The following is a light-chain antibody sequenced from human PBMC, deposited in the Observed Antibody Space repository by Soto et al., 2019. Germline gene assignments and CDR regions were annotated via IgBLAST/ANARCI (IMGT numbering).Light chain of an antibody. Sequence: NFMLTQPHSVSESPGKTVTISCTRSSGSIGSSYVQWYQQRPGSSPTTVIFEDNQRPTGVPVRFSGSIDSSSNSASLVISGLRTKDEADYYCQSYDTSNPLVFGGGTKLTVL. V-gene: IGLV6-57*01. CDR1: SGSIGSSY. CDR3: QSYDTSNPLV. CDR2: EDN. J-gene: IGLJ3*02.